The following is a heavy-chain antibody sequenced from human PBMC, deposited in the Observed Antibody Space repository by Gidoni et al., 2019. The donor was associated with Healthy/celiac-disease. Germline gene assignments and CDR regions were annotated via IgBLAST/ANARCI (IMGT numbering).Heavy chain of an antibody. CDR1: GFTFSSYA. J-gene: IGHJ6*02. CDR3: AKSAKLHRIYYYYGMDV. V-gene: IGHV3-23*01. Sequence: EVQLLESGGGLVQPGGSLRLSCAASGFTFSSYAMSWVRQAPGKGLAWVSAISGSGGSTYYADSVKGRFTISRDNSKNTLYLQMNSLRAEDTAVYYCAKSAKLHRIYYYYGMDVWGQGTTVTVSS. D-gene: IGHD1-7*01. CDR2: ISGSGGST.